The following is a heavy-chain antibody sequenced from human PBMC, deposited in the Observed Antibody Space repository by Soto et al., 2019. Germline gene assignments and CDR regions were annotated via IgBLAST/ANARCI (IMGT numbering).Heavy chain of an antibody. V-gene: IGHV5-51*01. J-gene: IGHJ6*02. CDR1: GYSFTNYW. CDR2: LYPDNSAS. D-gene: IGHD3-10*01. Sequence: GASLKISCNPSGYSFTNYWIAWLRHVPGKGREWMGSLYPDNSASTIRPSLRGRASLTAEKSSHTASLQWSSLQCYDSAIYYCPTPAHTPMLRYSYSGGEVWGQGPRGTAP. CDR3: PTPAHTPMLRYSYSGGEV.